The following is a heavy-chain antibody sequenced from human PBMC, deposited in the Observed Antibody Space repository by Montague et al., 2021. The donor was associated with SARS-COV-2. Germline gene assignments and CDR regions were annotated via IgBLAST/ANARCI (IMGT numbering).Heavy chain of an antibody. D-gene: IGHD3-10*01. CDR1: SGSFRGYH. Sequence: SETLSLTCAVSSGSFRGYHWSWIRQPPGKGLEWIGEINHSGSTTXNPSLESRVSISVDTSNKQFSLKVTSVTAADTAVYYCARLGAITLVRGITKADFSNYGMDVWGQGTTVTVSS. J-gene: IGHJ6*02. CDR2: INHSGST. CDR3: ARLGAITLVRGITKADFSNYGMDV. V-gene: IGHV4-34*01.